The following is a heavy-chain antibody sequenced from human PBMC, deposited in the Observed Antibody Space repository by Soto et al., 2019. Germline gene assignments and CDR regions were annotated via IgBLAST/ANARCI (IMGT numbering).Heavy chain of an antibody. CDR2: IGSSSDYI. CDR3: ARARVYGTGRLDF. D-gene: IGHD6-13*01. Sequence: PGGSLRLSCTASGFTFTNYTMNWVRQAPGKGPEWVSSIGSSSDYIYYADSVKGRFTISRDNSKNSLFLHMNSLTAEDTAVYYCARARVYGTGRLDFWGQGTLVTVSS. J-gene: IGHJ4*02. CDR1: GFTFTNYT. V-gene: IGHV3-21*06.